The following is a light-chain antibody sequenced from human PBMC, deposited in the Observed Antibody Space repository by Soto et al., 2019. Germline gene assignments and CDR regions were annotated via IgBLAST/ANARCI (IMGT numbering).Light chain of an antibody. Sequence: EIVMTQSPATLSVSPGERAHLSCRASQSVSSNVAWYQQKPGQAPRLLIYGASTMDTGIPARFSGSGSGTDFTLTISSLQSEDFAVYYCQQYNNSPPQTFGQGTKVDIK. CDR3: QQYNNSPPQT. J-gene: IGKJ1*01. CDR1: QSVSSN. CDR2: GAS. V-gene: IGKV3-15*01.